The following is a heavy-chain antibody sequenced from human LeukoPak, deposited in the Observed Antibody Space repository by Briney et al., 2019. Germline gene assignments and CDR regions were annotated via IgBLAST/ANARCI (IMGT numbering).Heavy chain of an antibody. V-gene: IGHV5-51*01. J-gene: IGHJ6*02. D-gene: IGHD4-23*01. CDR2: IYPGDSDT. CDR1: GYSFSSYW. CDR3: ARHGAPGNYGGYYYGMDV. Sequence: GESLKISCKTSGYSFSSYWIGWVRQTPGKGLEWMGIIYPGDSDTKYSPSFEGQVTISVDKSSSTAYLQLSSLKASDTAMYFCARHGAPGNYGGYYYGMDVWGQGTTVTVSS.